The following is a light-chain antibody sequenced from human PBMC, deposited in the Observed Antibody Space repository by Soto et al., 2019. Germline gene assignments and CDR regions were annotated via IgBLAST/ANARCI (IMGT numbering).Light chain of an antibody. Sequence: DLQLTQSPSSLSASVGDTVTITCRASQSINSFLHWYQQKPGKAPKLLIYAASRLQSDVPSRFSGSRSGTEFSLTISSLQPEDFATYYCQQSNSSPPTFGGGTKVEI. CDR3: QQSNSSPPT. V-gene: IGKV1-39*01. CDR1: QSINSF. CDR2: AAS. J-gene: IGKJ4*01.